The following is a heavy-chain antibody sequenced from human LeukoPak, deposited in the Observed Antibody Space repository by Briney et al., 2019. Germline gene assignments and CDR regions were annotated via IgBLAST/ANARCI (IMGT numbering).Heavy chain of an antibody. J-gene: IGHJ4*02. CDR3: AKGLGGGYCSSTSCYPLDY. D-gene: IGHD2-2*01. CDR1: GFTFSSYG. Sequence: GGSLRLSCAASGFTFSSYGMHWVRQAPGKGLEWVAFIHFDGNNKYYVDSVKGRFTASRDNSKNTLYLQMSSLRAEDTAIYYCAKGLGGGYCSSTSCYPLDYWGQGTLVTVSS. CDR2: IHFDGNNK. V-gene: IGHV3-30*02.